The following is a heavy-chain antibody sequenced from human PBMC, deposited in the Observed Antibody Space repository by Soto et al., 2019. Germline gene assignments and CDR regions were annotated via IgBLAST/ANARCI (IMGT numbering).Heavy chain of an antibody. CDR1: GFTFHEYA. CDR3: TKGGYDVIYYFGMAV. CDR2: ISSDGDTI. D-gene: IGHD5-12*01. Sequence: EVQLIESGGGWVQPGTSLRVSCAASGFTFHEYAMHWVRQAPGKGLEWVSGISSDGDTIAYADSVQGRFTVFRDNAKTSLYLQMKSLRAEDTALYYCTKGGYDVIYYFGMAVWGQGTTVTVSS. J-gene: IGHJ6*02. V-gene: IGHV3-9*01.